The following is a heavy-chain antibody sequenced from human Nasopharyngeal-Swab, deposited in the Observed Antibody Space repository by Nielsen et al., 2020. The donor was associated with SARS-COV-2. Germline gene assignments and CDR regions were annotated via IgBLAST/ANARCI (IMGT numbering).Heavy chain of an antibody. J-gene: IGHJ6*02. Sequence: VRQAPGKGLEWVAVISYDGSNKYYADSVKGRFTISRDNSKNTLYLQMNSLRAEDTAVYYCASLPTVTTKGYGMDVWGQGTTDTVSS. CDR2: ISYDGSNK. V-gene: IGHV3-30*04. CDR3: ASLPTVTTKGYGMDV. D-gene: IGHD4-17*01.